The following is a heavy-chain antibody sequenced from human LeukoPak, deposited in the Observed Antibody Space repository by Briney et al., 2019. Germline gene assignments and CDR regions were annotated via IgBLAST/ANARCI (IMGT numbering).Heavy chain of an antibody. CDR1: GFTFTTYW. Sequence: PGGSLRLSCAASGFTFTTYWMGWVRQAPGKGLEWVANINQDGSEKYYVDSVKGRFTIPRDNAKNSLYLQMNSLRAEDAAVYYCARPLKYYYGSETYFWFDPWGQGTLVTVSS. CDR2: INQDGSEK. J-gene: IGHJ5*02. D-gene: IGHD3-10*01. V-gene: IGHV3-7*01. CDR3: ARPLKYYYGSETYFWFDP.